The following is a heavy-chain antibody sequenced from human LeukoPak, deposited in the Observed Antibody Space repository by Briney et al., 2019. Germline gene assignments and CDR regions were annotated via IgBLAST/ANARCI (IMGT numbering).Heavy chain of an antibody. CDR3: ARASPIAAAVDY. J-gene: IGHJ4*02. CDR1: GGSFSGYY. Sequence: SETLSLTCAVYGGSFSGYYWSWIRQPPGKGLEWIGEINHSGSTNYNPSLKSRVTISVDTSKNQFSLKLSSVTAADTAVYYCARASPIAAAVDYWGQGTLVTVSS. D-gene: IGHD6-13*01. V-gene: IGHV4-34*01. CDR2: INHSGST.